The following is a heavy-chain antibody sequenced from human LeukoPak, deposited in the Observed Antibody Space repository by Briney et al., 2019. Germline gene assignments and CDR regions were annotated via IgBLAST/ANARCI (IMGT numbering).Heavy chain of an antibody. CDR2: INPPSGTT. V-gene: IGHV1-46*01. CDR1: GYTLTELS. CDR3: ARESLEMATNAFDI. J-gene: IGHJ3*02. Sequence: ASVKVSCKVSGYTLTELSMHWVRQAPGQGLEWMGTINPPSGTTTYAQKFQGRVTLTRDTATSTVYMELSSLRSEDTAFYYCARESLEMATNAFDIWGQGTMVTVSS. D-gene: IGHD5-24*01.